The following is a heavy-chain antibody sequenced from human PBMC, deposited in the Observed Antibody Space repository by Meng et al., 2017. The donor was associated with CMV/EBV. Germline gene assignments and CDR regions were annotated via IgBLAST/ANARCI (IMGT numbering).Heavy chain of an antibody. CDR1: GFTFSSYG. D-gene: IGHD1-26*01. J-gene: IGHJ4*02. CDR3: AKVASRPWEDSSWGDY. Sequence: GESLKISCAASGFTFSSYGMHWVRQAPGKGLEWVAFIRYDGSNKYYAGSVKGRFTISRDNSKNTLYLQMNSLRAEDTAVYYCAKVASRPWEDSSWGDYWGQGTLVTVSS. CDR2: IRYDGSNK. V-gene: IGHV3-30*02.